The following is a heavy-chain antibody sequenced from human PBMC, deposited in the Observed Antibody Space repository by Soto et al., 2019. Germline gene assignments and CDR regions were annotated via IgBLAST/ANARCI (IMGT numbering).Heavy chain of an antibody. J-gene: IGHJ4*02. CDR3: ARDYEGY. CDR2: IKQDGSEK. CDR1: GFTFSSYG. V-gene: IGHV3-7*01. D-gene: IGHD3-3*01. Sequence: EVQLLESGGGSVQPGGSLRLSCAASGFTFSSYGMTFSSYAMSWVRQAPGKGLEWVANIKQDGSEKYYVDSVKGRFTISRDNAKNSLYLQMNSLRAEDTAVYYCARDYEGYWGQGTLVTVSS.